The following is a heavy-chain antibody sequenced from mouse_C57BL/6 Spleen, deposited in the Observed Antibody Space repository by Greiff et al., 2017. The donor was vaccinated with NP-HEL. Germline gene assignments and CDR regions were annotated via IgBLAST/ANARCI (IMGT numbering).Heavy chain of an antibody. D-gene: IGHD2-4*01. V-gene: IGHV3-6*01. CDR3: AREYDYDVPWYFDV. CDR2: ISYDGSN. CDR1: GYSITSGYY. Sequence: VQLKESGPGLVKPSQSLSLTCSVTGYSITSGYYWNWIRQFPGNKLEWMGYISYDGSNNYNPSLKNRISITRDTSKNQFFLKLNSVTTEDTATYYCAREYDYDVPWYFDVWGTGTTVTVSS. J-gene: IGHJ1*03.